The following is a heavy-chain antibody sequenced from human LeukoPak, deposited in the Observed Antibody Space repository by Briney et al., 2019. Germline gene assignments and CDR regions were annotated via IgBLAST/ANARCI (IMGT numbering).Heavy chain of an antibody. D-gene: IGHD2-2*01. J-gene: IGHJ4*02. V-gene: IGHV3-15*01. CDR2: IQSKTDGGRT. CDR3: TRLEDIVVVPAAHYFDY. CDR1: GITFNNVW. Sequence: GGSLRLSCAASGITFNNVWMTWVRQAPGKGLEWVGRIQSKTDGGRTDYGAPVKGRFTISRDDSKSIAYLQMNSLKTEDTAVYYCTRLEDIVVVPAAHYFDYWGQGTLVTVSS.